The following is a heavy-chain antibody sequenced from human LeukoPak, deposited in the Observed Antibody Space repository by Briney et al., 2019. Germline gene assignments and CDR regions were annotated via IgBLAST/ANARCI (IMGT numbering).Heavy chain of an antibody. Sequence: PGGSLRLSCAASGFTFSSYSMNWVRQAPGKGLEWVSVVYSAGTTYYAESVKGRFTISRDHSKNTLYLQMNSLRAEDTAVYYCARDVTWNDGGVGALNIWGQGTMVTVSS. CDR3: ARDVTWNDGGVGALNI. CDR2: VYSAGTT. D-gene: IGHD1-1*01. CDR1: GFTFSSYS. J-gene: IGHJ3*02. V-gene: IGHV3-66*01.